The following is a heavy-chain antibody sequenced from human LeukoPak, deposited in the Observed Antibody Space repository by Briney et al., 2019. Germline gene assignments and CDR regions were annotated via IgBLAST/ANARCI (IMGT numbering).Heavy chain of an antibody. V-gene: IGHV1-46*01. CDR3: ARIPIAAAGSPNYYYYGMDV. Sequence: ASVKVSCKASEYTFTSYYMHWVRQAPGQGLEWMGIINPSGGSTSYAQKFQGRVTMTRDTSTSTVYMELSSLRSEDTAVYYCARIPIAAAGSPNYYYYGMDVWGQGTTVTVSS. CDR1: EYTFTSYY. J-gene: IGHJ6*02. D-gene: IGHD6-13*01. CDR2: INPSGGST.